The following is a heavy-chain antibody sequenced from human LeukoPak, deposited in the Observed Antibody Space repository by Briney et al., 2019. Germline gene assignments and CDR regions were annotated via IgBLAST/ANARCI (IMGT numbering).Heavy chain of an antibody. CDR1: GYTSTNYD. CDR2: MNPNRGNT. V-gene: IGHV1-8*01. Sequence: ASVKVSCKTSGYTSTNYDINWVRQATGQGLEWMGWMNPNRGNTGYAQKFQGRVTMTRNTSISTAYMELSSLRSEDTAVYYCARPHCRSTDCHPPEWFDPWGQGTLVTVSS. D-gene: IGHD2-2*01. J-gene: IGHJ5*02. CDR3: ARPHCRSTDCHPPEWFDP.